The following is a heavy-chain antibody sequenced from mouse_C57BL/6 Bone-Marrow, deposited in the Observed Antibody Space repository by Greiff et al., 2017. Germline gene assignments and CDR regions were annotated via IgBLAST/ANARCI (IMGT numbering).Heavy chain of an antibody. CDR2: IWWDDDK. CDR1: GFSLRPFGMG. J-gene: IGHJ2*01. Sequence: QVTLKVSGPGILQPSQTLSLTCSFSGFSLRPFGMGVGWIPQPSGKGLEWLAHIWWDDDKYYNPALKSRLTISKDTSKNQVFLKIANVDTADTATYYCARIRGVYYYGSSYDYWGQGTTLTVSS. CDR3: ARIRGVYYYGSSYDY. D-gene: IGHD1-1*01. V-gene: IGHV8-8*01.